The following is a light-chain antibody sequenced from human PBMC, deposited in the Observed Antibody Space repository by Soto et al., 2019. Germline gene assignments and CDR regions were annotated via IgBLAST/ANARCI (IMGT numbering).Light chain of an antibody. J-gene: IGLJ1*01. CDR3: SSYSSSNTQV. CDR2: DVG. Sequence: QSVLTQPASVSGSPGQSITIPCTGTSSDVGGYDYVSWYQHYPGKAPKLMIYDVGNRPSGVSNRFSGSKSGNTASLTISGLQAEDEADYYCSSYSSSNTQVFGTGTKVTVL. CDR1: SSDVGGYDY. V-gene: IGLV2-14*03.